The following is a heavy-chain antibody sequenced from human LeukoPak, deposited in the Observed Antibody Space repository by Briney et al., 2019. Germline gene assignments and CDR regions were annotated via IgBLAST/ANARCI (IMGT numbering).Heavy chain of an antibody. CDR1: GYTFTSYY. Sequence: GASVXVSCKASGYTFTSYYXXXXRQAPGXXXXXXXXXXPSGXXXXXXXXXXXXXXXXXDTSTSTVYMELSSLRSEDTAVYYCARGFSVVVPAAHPSMDYWGQGTLVTVSS. J-gene: IGHJ4*02. V-gene: IGHV1-46*01. CDR3: ARGFSVVVPAAHPSMDY. D-gene: IGHD2-2*01. CDR2: XXPSGXXX.